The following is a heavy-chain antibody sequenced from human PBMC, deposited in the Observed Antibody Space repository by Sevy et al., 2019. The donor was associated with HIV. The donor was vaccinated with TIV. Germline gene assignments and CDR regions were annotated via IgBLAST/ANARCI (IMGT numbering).Heavy chain of an antibody. CDR2: ISTSGDTI. CDR3: APGSLS. CDR1: GFTFSDYQ. J-gene: IGHJ5*02. Sequence: GGSLRLSCAASGFTFSDYQMNWVRQAPGKGLGWVSYISTSGDTIYYADSVEGRFTISRDNAKNSLYLQMSSLRVEDTAIYYCAPGSLSWGQGTLVTVSS. V-gene: IGHV3-48*03. D-gene: IGHD3-10*01.